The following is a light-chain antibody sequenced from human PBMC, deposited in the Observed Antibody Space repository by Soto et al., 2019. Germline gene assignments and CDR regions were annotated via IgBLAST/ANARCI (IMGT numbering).Light chain of an antibody. J-gene: IGLJ1*01. V-gene: IGLV2-14*03. CDR3: SSYTTSNTRQIV. CDR1: SSDVGGYNY. CDR2: DVS. Sequence: QSALTQPASVSGSPGQSITLSCTGNSSDVGGYNYVSWYQHHPGKAPKLMIYDVSNRPSGVSNRFSGSKSGNTASLTISGLQPEDEADYYCSSYTTSNTRQIVFGTGTKVTVL.